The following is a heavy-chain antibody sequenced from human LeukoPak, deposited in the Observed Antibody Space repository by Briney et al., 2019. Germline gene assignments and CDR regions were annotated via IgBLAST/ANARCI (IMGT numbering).Heavy chain of an antibody. Sequence: ASVKDSCETFGYTFTRYFMHWVRPAPGQGLEWMGWVDPNTGDTNYAQKFQGRVTMTTDMSISTAYMGLGGLLFEETAVYFCARVGRGWEERGIEHWGQGTLVTVSS. CDR1: GYTFTRYF. J-gene: IGHJ4*02. CDR2: VDPNTGDT. V-gene: IGHV1-2*02. CDR3: ARVGRGWEERGIEH. D-gene: IGHD1-26*01.